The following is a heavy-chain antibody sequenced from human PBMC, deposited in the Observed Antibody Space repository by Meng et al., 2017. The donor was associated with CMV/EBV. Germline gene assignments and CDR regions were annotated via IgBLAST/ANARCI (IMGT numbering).Heavy chain of an antibody. V-gene: IGHV3-7*01. CDR3: AREEEYYGMDV. Sequence: GESLKISCAASGFTFSSYWMSWVRQAPGKGLEWVANIKQDGSEKYYVDSVKGRFTISRDNAKNSLYLQMNSLRAEDTAVYYCAREEEYYGMDVWGQGTTVTVSS. J-gene: IGHJ6*02. CDR1: GFTFSSYW. CDR2: IKQDGSEK.